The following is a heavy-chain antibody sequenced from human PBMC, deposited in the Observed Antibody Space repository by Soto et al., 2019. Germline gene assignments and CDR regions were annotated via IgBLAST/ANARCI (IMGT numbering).Heavy chain of an antibody. CDR1: GKTLSEVS. V-gene: IGHV1-24*01. D-gene: IGHD6-19*01. J-gene: IGHJ4*02. CDR3: ARDSHVGSGWQLTADY. Sequence: ASVKVSCKVYGKTLSEVSIHRVRQAPGVEPEWMGGFEPEDGEIVYAQIFQGRITMTEDSSTDTAYMELNSLRAEDTAVYYCARDSHVGSGWQLTADYWGQGTLVTVSS. CDR2: FEPEDGEI.